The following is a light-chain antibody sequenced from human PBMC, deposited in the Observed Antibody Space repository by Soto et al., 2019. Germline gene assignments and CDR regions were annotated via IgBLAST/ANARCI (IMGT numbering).Light chain of an antibody. J-gene: IGLJ2*01. CDR2: DVS. CDR3: SSYTSSSTVV. V-gene: IGLV2-14*03. Sequence: QSALTQPASVSGSPGQSITISCTGTSSDVGGYNSVSWYQQHPGKAPKLMIYDVSNRPPGVSNRFSGSKSVNTASLTISGLQAEDEADYYCSSYTSSSTVVFGGGTKLTVL. CDR1: SSDVGGYNS.